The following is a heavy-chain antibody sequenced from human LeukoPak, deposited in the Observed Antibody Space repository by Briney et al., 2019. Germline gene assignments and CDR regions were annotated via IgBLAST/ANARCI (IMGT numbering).Heavy chain of an antibody. Sequence: GGSLRLSCAASGFTFSSYPMHWVRQAPGKGLEYVSAISSDGGGTYYANSVKGRFTISRDNSKNTLYLQMGSLRAEDMAVYHCARADYDSSAYYADYWGQGTLVTVSS. J-gene: IGHJ4*02. V-gene: IGHV3-64*01. CDR3: ARADYDSSAYYADY. CDR1: GFTFSSYP. D-gene: IGHD3-22*01. CDR2: ISSDGGGT.